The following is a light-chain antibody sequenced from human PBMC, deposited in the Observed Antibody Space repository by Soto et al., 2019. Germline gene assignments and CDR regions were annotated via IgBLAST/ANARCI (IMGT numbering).Light chain of an antibody. CDR2: LNSDGSH. J-gene: IGLJ2*01. Sequence: QAVVTQSPSASASLGASVKLTYTLSSGHSSYTIAWHQQQPEKGPRYLMKLNSDGSHNKGDGIPDRFSGSSSGAERYLTISSLQSEDEADYYCQTWDTDSGVFGGGTKLTVL. CDR3: QTWDTDSGV. CDR1: SGHSSYT. V-gene: IGLV4-69*01.